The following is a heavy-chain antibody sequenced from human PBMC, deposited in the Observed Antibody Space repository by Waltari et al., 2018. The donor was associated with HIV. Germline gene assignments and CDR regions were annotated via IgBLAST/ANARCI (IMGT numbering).Heavy chain of an antibody. CDR2: ISRSGSSI. Sequence: VQLVESGGGLVQPGGSLRLSCAASGFTFSDYYMSWIRQVPGKGLEWVSYISRSGSSIYYADSVKGRFTISRDTAKNSLYLQMNSLRAEDTAVYYCARGGRTTVRHHFDYWGQGTLVTVSS. J-gene: IGHJ4*02. V-gene: IGHV3-11*01. CDR3: ARGGRTTVRHHFDY. CDR1: GFTFSDYY. D-gene: IGHD3-10*01.